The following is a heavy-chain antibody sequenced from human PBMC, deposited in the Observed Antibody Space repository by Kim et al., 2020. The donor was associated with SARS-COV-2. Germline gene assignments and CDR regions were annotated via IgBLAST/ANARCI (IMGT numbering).Heavy chain of an antibody. CDR3: ARQAIRFGELLSDYYYYFGMDG. D-gene: IGHD3-10*01. V-gene: IGHV4-39*01. CDR1: GGSISSSSYY. CDR2: IYYSGST. J-gene: IGHJ6*02. Sequence: SETLSLTCTVSGGSISSSSYYWGWIRQPPGKGLVWIGRIYYSGSTYYNPSLKSRVTISVDTSKNQFSPKLSSVTAADTAVYYCARQAIRFGELLSDYYYYFGMDGRGPGNTVPLPS.